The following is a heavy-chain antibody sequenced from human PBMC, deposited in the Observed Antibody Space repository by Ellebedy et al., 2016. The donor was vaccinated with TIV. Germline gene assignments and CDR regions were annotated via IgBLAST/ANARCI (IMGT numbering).Heavy chain of an antibody. V-gene: IGHV4-59*08. CDR1: GGSISSYY. J-gene: IGHJ4*02. Sequence: MPSETLSLTCTVPGGSISSYYWSWIRQPPGKGLEWIGYISYSGSTNYNPSLKNRVTMSVDTSKRQLSMKLRSVTAADTAVYYCARRYSGSSYHYINYWGQGTLVIVSS. D-gene: IGHD1-26*01. CDR2: ISYSGST. CDR3: ARRYSGSSYHYINY.